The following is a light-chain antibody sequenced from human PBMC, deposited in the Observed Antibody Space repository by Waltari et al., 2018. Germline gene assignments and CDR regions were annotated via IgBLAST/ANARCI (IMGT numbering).Light chain of an antibody. Sequence: DNVLIQSPDSLAVSLGERATINCKSSQSVLYSSSNMNYLAWYQQKPGQPPKLLIYWASTRESGVPDRFSGSGSGTDFTLTISSLQAEDVAVYYCQQYYDTPYTFGQGTKLEIK. CDR2: WAS. V-gene: IGKV4-1*01. CDR3: QQYYDTPYT. J-gene: IGKJ2*01. CDR1: QSVLYSSSNMNY.